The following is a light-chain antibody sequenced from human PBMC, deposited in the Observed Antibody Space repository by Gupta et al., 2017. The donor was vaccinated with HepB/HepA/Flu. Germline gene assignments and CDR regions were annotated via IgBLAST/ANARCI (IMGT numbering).Light chain of an antibody. CDR3: QHDYSVPCI. J-gene: IGKJ2*02. Sequence: DIVMTQSPDSLAVSLGERATIHCKSSQSVLNRSNNKNYLAWYQQKPGQPPKLLIYWASTRESGVPDRFSRRRSGTDFTLTISSLQAEDVAVCYCQHDYSVPCIFGPGTKMEIK. V-gene: IGKV4-1*01. CDR1: QSVLNRSNNKNY. CDR2: WAS.